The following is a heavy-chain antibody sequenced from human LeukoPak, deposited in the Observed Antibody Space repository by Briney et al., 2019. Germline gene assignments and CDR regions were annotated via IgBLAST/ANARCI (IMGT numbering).Heavy chain of an antibody. D-gene: IGHD1-26*01. J-gene: IGHJ6*02. CDR2: IIPIFGTA. V-gene: IGHV1-69*13. CDR1: GGTFSSYA. Sequence: SVKVSCKASGGTFSSYAISWVRQAPGQGLEWMGGIIPIFGTANYAQKFQGRVTITADESTSTAYMELSSLRSEDTAVYYCARDYQKVDGFGMDVWGQGTTVTVSS. CDR3: ARDYQKVDGFGMDV.